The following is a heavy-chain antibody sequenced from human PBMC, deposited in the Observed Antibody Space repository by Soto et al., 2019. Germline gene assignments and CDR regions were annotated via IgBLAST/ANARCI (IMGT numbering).Heavy chain of an antibody. CDR3: ASGDDYSNSRIFDY. J-gene: IGHJ4*02. Sequence: QVQLVESGGGVVQPGRSLRLSCAASGFTFSSYGMHWVRQAPGKGLEWVAVIWYDGSNKYYADSVKGRFTISRDNSKNTLYRQMNSLRAEDTAVYYCASGDDYSNSRIFDYWGQGTLVTVSS. CDR1: GFTFSSYG. D-gene: IGHD4-4*01. CDR2: IWYDGSNK. V-gene: IGHV3-33*01.